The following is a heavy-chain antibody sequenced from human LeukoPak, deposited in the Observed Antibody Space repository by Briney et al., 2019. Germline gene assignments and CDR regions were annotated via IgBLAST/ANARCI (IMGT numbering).Heavy chain of an antibody. J-gene: IGHJ4*02. V-gene: IGHV4-59*01. CDR2: IYKSGST. Sequence: SETLSLTCTVSGGSISNYYWSWIRHSPGKGLEWIGYIYKSGSTNYNPSLKSRVTMSVDSSKNQFSLKLSSVTAADTAVYYCARDRGFTWWGQGTLVTVSS. CDR3: ARDRGFTW. CDR1: GGSISNYY. D-gene: IGHD5-12*01.